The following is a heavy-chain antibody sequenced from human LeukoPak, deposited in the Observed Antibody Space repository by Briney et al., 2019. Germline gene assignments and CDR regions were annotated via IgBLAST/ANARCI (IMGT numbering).Heavy chain of an antibody. CDR1: GFTFSSYA. V-gene: IGHV3-23*01. Sequence: GGSLRRSCAASGFTFSSYAMSWVRQAQGNGLEWVSAISGSGGSTYYADSVKGRFTISRANSKNTLYLQRNSLRAEDTAVYYCAKDLGVLYSYNYFDYWGQGTLVTVSS. J-gene: IGHJ4*02. CDR3: AKDLGVLYSYNYFDY. CDR2: ISGSGGST. D-gene: IGHD5-18*01.